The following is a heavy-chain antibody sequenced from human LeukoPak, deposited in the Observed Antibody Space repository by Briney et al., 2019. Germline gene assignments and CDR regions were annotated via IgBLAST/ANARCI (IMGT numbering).Heavy chain of an antibody. CDR3: ARDLWLVQSAYYLDY. CDR1: GYTFTSDG. D-gene: IGHD6-6*01. V-gene: IGHV1-18*01. CDR2: ISAYNGNT. Sequence: ASVKVSCKASGYTFTSDGISWVRQAPGQGLEWMGWISAYNGNTNYAQKLQGRVTMTTDTSTSTAYMELRSLRSDDTAVYYCARDLWLVQSAYYLDYWGQGTLVTVSS. J-gene: IGHJ4*02.